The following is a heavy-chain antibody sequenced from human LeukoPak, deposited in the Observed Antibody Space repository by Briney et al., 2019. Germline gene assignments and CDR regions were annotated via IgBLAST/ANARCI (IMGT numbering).Heavy chain of an antibody. CDR3: ARDGPCSSTSCQNFDS. Sequence: ASVKVSCKASGYTFTNYYIHWVRQAPGQGLEWMGWINPHSDGTNYAQRFQGRVTMTRDTSISTAYMELSRLRSDDTAVHYCARDGPCSSTSCQNFDSWGQGALVTVSS. CDR1: GYTFTNYY. J-gene: IGHJ4*02. D-gene: IGHD2-2*01. CDR2: INPHSDGT. V-gene: IGHV1-2*02.